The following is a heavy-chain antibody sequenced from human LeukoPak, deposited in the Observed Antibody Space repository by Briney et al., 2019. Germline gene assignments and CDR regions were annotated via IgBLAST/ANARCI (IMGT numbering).Heavy chain of an antibody. CDR3: ARDTEYYDILTGYYNLYYFDY. D-gene: IGHD3-9*01. J-gene: IGHJ4*02. CDR1: GFTFSSYS. CDR2: ISSSSSYI. Sequence: GGSLRLSCAASGFTFSSYSMNWVRQAPGKGLEWVSSISSSSSYIYYADSVKGRFTISRDNAKNSLYLQMNSLRAEDTAVYYCARDTEYYDILTGYYNLYYFDYWGQGTLVTVSS. V-gene: IGHV3-21*01.